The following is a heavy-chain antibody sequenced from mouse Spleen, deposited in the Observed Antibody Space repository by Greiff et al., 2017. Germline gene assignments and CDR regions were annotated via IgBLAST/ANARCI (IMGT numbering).Heavy chain of an antibody. CDR3: ARTGYGSSYWYFDV. J-gene: IGHJ1*01. D-gene: IGHD1-1*01. Sequence: EVQLVESGGGLVKPGGSLKLSCAASGFTFSDYGMHWVRQAPEKGLEWVAYISSGSSTIYFADTVKGRFTISRDNAKNTLFLQMTSLRSEDTAMYYCARTGYGSSYWYFDVWGAGTTVTVSS. CDR2: ISSGSSTI. CDR1: GFTFSDYG. V-gene: IGHV5-17*01.